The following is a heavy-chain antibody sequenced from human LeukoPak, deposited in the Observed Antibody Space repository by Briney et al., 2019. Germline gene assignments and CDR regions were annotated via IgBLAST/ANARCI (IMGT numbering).Heavy chain of an antibody. CDR2: IIPIFGTA. J-gene: IGHJ3*01. V-gene: IGHV1-69*01. CDR3: ARDRRWELLSDAFDV. Sequence: GSSVKVSCKASGGTFSSYAISWVRQAPGQGLEWMGGIIPIFGTANYAQKSQGRVTITADESTSTAYMELSSLRSEDTAVYYCARDRRWELLSDAFDVWGQGTMVTVSS. CDR1: GGTFSSYA. D-gene: IGHD1-26*01.